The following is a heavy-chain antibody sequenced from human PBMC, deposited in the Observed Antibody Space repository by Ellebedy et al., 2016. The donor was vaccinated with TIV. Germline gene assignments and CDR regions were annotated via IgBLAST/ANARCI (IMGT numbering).Heavy chain of an antibody. Sequence: GGSLRLXCAASGFRFSSHWMSWVRQAPGEGPEWVANINQAGSIKYYLDSVKGRFTISRDNARNSVSLQMNSLRAEDTAVYYCTRDWQALYKYHMDVWGKGTTVTVSS. CDR2: INQAGSIK. CDR3: TRDWQALYKYHMDV. V-gene: IGHV3-7*01. J-gene: IGHJ6*03. CDR1: GFRFSSHW. D-gene: IGHD1-14*01.